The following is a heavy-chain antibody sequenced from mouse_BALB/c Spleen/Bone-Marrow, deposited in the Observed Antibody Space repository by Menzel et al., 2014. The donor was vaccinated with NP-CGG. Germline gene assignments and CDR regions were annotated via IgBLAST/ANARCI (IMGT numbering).Heavy chain of an antibody. V-gene: IGHV1S81*02. D-gene: IGHD2-4*01. J-gene: IGHJ3*01. CDR1: GYTFTSYY. Sequence: VQLQQSGAELVKPGASVKLSCKASGYTFTSYYMYWVKQRPGQGLEWIGGINPSNGGTNFSEKFKSKATLTVDKSSSTAYMQLSSLTSEDSAVYYCTRGDDYDEEFAYWGQGTLVTVSA. CDR2: INPSNGGT. CDR3: TRGDDYDEEFAY.